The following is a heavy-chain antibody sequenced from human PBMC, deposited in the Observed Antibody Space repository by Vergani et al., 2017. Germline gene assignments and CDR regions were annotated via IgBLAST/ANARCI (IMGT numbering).Heavy chain of an antibody. V-gene: IGHV1-69*04. Sequence: QVQLVQSGAEVKKPGSSVKVSCKASGVTFSSYAISWVRQAPGQGLEWMGRIIPILGIANYAQKFQGRGTITADKSTSTAYMELSSLRSEDTAVYYCARGSDYGDYSDYWGQGTLVTVSS. D-gene: IGHD4-17*01. CDR3: ARGSDYGDYSDY. CDR2: IIPILGIA. CDR1: GVTFSSYA. J-gene: IGHJ4*02.